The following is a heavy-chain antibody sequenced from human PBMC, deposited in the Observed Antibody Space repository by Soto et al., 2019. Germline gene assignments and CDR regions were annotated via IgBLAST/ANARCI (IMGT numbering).Heavy chain of an antibody. Sequence: ASVKVSCKASGYTFTSYAMHWVRQAPGQRLEWMGWINAGNGNTKYSQKFQGRVTITRDTSASTAYMELSSLRSEDTAVYYCARGYSSSWYEFVYWGQGTLVTVSS. CDR3: ARGYSSSWYEFVY. CDR1: GYTFTSYA. D-gene: IGHD6-13*01. CDR2: INAGNGNT. V-gene: IGHV1-3*01. J-gene: IGHJ4*02.